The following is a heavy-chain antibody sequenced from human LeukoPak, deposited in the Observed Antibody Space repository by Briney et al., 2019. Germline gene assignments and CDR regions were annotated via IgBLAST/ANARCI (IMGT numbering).Heavy chain of an antibody. V-gene: IGHV4-39*01. CDR3: ASGLWEAAAEY. J-gene: IGHJ4*02. Sequence: PSETLSLTCTVSGGSISSSSYYWGWIRQPPGKGLEWIGSIYYSGSTYYNPSLKSRVTISVDTSKNQFSLKLSSVTAADTAVYCCASGLWEAAAEYWGQGTLVTVSS. CDR1: GGSISSSSYY. CDR2: IYYSGST. D-gene: IGHD3-16*01.